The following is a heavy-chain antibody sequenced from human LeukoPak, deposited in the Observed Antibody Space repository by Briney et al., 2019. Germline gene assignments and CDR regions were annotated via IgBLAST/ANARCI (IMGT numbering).Heavy chain of an antibody. CDR2: VYKRGTT. D-gene: IGHD3-9*01. CDR1: GYSISSGYY. Sequence: SETLSLTCSVFGYSISSGYYWGWIRQSPGKGLEWIGSVYKRGTTYYNPSFESRVTISLDTSKEQVSLRLTSVTAADTAVYYCARRTAPFDWLLFAFDIWGQGTMVTVSS. J-gene: IGHJ3*02. CDR3: ARRTAPFDWLLFAFDI. V-gene: IGHV4-38-2*02.